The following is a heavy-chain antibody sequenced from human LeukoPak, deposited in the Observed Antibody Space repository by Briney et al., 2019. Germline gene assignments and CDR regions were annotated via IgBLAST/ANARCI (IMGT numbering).Heavy chain of an antibody. D-gene: IGHD3-9*01. J-gene: IGHJ5*02. CDR3: ATQHYDILTGYPRWFDP. V-gene: IGHV4-59*08. Sequence: SETLSLTYTVSGGSISSYYWSWIRQPPGKGLEWIGYIYYSGSTNYNPSLKSRVTISVDTSKNQFSLKLSSVTAADTAVYYCATQHYDILTGYPRWFDPWGQGTLVTDSS. CDR1: GGSISSYY. CDR2: IYYSGST.